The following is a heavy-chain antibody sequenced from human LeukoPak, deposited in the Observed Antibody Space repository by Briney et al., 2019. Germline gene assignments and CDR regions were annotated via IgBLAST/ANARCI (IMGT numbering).Heavy chain of an antibody. D-gene: IGHD6-13*01. V-gene: IGHV3-9*01. Sequence: PGRSLRLSCAASGFTFDDYAMHWVRQAPGKGLEWVSGISWNSITKQYANPVRGRFTISRDNDKNSLYLQMGSLRPEDTGFYFCAKAIPAANVFDFWGRGTLVTVSS. J-gene: IGHJ4*02. CDR1: GFTFDDYA. CDR2: ISWNSITK. CDR3: AKAIPAANVFDF.